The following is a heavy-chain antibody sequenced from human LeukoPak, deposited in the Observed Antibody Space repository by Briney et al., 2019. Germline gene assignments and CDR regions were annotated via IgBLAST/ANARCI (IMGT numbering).Heavy chain of an antibody. CDR2: ISSNGDST. CDR1: GFTFRTYA. J-gene: IGHJ4*02. V-gene: IGHV3-64D*06. Sequence: SGGSLRLSCAASGFTFRTYAMHWVRQAPGKGLEYVSAISSNGDSTYYADSVKGRFTISRDNSRNTVYLQMSSLRADDTAVYYCVKDWFGDFWGQGTLVTVSS. CDR3: VKDWFGDF. D-gene: IGHD3-10*01.